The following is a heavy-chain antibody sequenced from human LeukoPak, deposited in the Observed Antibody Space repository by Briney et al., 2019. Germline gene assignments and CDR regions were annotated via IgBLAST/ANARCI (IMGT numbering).Heavy chain of an antibody. J-gene: IGHJ3*02. Sequence: GHSLKISCKGSGFSFTSYWIAWVRQMPGKGLDWMGGIYPGDSDTRYSPSFQGQVTISADKSITTAYLQWSRLQASETAMYYCARTSEDDCNGNKCYWTAFDIWGQGTMVTVSS. CDR1: GFSFTSYW. CDR3: ARTSEDDCNGNKCYWTAFDI. D-gene: IGHD2/OR15-2a*01. CDR2: IYPGDSDT. V-gene: IGHV5-51*01.